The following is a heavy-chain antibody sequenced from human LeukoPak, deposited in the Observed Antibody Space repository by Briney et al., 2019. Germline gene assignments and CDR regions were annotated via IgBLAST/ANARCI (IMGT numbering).Heavy chain of an antibody. J-gene: IGHJ3*02. CDR2: INPNSGGT. V-gene: IGHV1-2*02. Sequence: ASVKVSCKASGYTFTGYYMHWVRQAPGQGLEWMGWINPNSGGTNYAQKFQGRVTMTRDTSTSTAYMELSRLRSDDTAVYYCARGSEGSDDAFDIWGQGTMVTVSS. CDR3: ARGSEGSDDAFDI. D-gene: IGHD6-19*01. CDR1: GYTFTGYY.